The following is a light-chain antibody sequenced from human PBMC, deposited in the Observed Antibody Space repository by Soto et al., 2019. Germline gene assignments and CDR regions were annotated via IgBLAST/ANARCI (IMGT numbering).Light chain of an antibody. V-gene: IGKV1-39*01. CDR3: QQSHSIPWT. Sequence: DIQMTQSPSSLSAFVGDRVTITCRARLTISSYLNWYQQKSGKAPKLLISAASSLESGVPPRFSGSGSGTDFTLTITSLQPEDFATYYCQQSHSIPWTFGQGTKVDIK. CDR1: LTISSY. J-gene: IGKJ1*01. CDR2: AAS.